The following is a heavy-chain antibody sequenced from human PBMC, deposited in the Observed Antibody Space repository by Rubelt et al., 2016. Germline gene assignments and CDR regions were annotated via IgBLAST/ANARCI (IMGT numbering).Heavy chain of an antibody. CDR3: AKIGGGQLDP. CDR2: IRYDGSST. V-gene: IGHV3-30*02. D-gene: IGHD2-21*01. J-gene: IGHJ5*02. Sequence: VQLVESGGGLVQPGGSLRLSCAASGFSFSNYGIQWVRQAPGKGLEWVAYIRYDGSSTYYADSVKGRFTVSRDDSKNTVYLQMNSLRPEDTAIYYCAKIGGGQLDPWGQGTLVVVSS. CDR1: GFSFSNYG.